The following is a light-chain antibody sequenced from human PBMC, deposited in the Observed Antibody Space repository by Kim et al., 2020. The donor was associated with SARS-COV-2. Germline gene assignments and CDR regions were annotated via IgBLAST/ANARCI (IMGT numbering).Light chain of an antibody. CDR2: KNN. V-gene: IGLV1-47*01. CDR3: AAWDGSLSGRV. J-gene: IGLJ3*02. CDR1: SSNIGSNY. Sequence: GQRVTISCSGSSSNIGSNYVYWYQQLPETAPKLLIYKNNQRPSGVPDRFSGSKSGTSASLAISGLRSEDEADYYCAAWDGSLSGRVFGGGTKLTVL.